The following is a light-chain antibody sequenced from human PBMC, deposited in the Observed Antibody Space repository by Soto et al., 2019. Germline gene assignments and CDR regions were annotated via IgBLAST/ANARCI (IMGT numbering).Light chain of an antibody. V-gene: IGLV2-14*01. CDR2: DVS. CDR3: SSYTGRSTIV. CDR1: NSDIAAYNY. Sequence: QSALTQTASVSGSPGQSITISCTGTNSDIAAYNYVSWYQQHPGKAPKVMIYDVSYRPSGVPNRFSGSKSGNTASLTISGLQSEDEADYYCSSYTGRSTIVLGTGTKVTVL. J-gene: IGLJ1*01.